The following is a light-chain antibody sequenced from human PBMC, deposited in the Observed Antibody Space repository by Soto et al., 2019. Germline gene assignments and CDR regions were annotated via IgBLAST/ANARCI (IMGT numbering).Light chain of an antibody. V-gene: IGKV3-15*01. Sequence: EIVMTQSPATLSVSPGERATLSCRASQSVNSNLAWYQQKPGQAPRLLIYGASTRATGVPARFSGSGSGTEFTLTINSLQSEDFAVYYCRQYNNWPPVTFGQGTRLEIK. J-gene: IGKJ5*01. CDR1: QSVNSN. CDR2: GAS. CDR3: RQYNNWPPVT.